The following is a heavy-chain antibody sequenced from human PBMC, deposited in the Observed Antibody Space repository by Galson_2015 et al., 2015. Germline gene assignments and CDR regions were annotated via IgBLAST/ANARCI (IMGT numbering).Heavy chain of an antibody. CDR2: IYYTGST. CDR3: ARGVVGGYYFDY. D-gene: IGHD2-15*01. V-gene: IGHV4-61*01. CDR1: GYSVSGGSYY. J-gene: IGHJ4*02. Sequence: ETLSLTCTVSGYSVSGGSYYWSWLRQPPGKGLEWIAYIYYTGSTNYNPSLKSRVTISVDTSKNQFSLKLSSVTAAGTAVYYCARGVVGGYYFDYWGQGTLVTVSS.